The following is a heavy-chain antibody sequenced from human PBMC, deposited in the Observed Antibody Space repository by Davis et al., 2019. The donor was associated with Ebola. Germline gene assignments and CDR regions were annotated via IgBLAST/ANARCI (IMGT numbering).Heavy chain of an antibody. Sequence: GGSLRLSCAASGFTLSNAWMSWVRQAPGKGLEWVAVISYDGSNKYYADSVKGRFTISRDNSKNSLYLQMSSLSAEDTAVYYCARGSGHSGWVYKYWGQGTLVTVSS. CDR1: GFTLSNAW. D-gene: IGHD6-19*01. CDR2: ISYDGSNK. J-gene: IGHJ4*02. V-gene: IGHV3-30-3*01. CDR3: ARGSGHSGWVYKY.